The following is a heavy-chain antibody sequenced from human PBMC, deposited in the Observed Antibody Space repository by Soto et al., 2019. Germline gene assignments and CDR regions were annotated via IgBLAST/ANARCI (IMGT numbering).Heavy chain of an antibody. J-gene: IGHJ6*03. D-gene: IGHD3-3*01. CDR1: GFTVNNNY. CDR3: ARVSRQYDFRRGDYYYYMDV. V-gene: IGHV3-66*01. Sequence: GGSLRLSCAASGFTVNNNYMSWVRQAPGKGLEWVSVIYSGGSTYYADSVKGRVTISRDNSKDTLYLQMNSLRVEDTAVYYCARVSRQYDFRRGDYYYYMDVWGRGTTVTVSS. CDR2: IYSGGST.